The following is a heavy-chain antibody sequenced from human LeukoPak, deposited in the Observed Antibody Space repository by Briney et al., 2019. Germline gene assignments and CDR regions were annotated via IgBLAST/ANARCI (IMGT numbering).Heavy chain of an antibody. D-gene: IGHD3-22*01. V-gene: IGHV3-30-3*01. CDR3: ADYYYDSSGYYAGDY. J-gene: IGHJ4*02. CDR2: ISYDGSNK. Sequence: PGRSLRLSCAASGFTFSSYAMHWVRQAPGKGLEWVAVISYDGSNKYYADSVKGRFTISRDNSKNTTYLQMISLRAEETAVYYCADYYYDSSGYYAGDYWGQGTPVTVSS. CDR1: GFTFSSYA.